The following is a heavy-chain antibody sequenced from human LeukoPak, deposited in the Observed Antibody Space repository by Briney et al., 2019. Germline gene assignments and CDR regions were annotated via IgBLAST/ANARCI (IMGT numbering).Heavy chain of an antibody. CDR1: GYTFTSYD. J-gene: IGHJ4*02. V-gene: IGHV1-8*01. CDR3: ARDPSIAGSDY. Sequence: GASVKVSCKASGYTFTSYDINWVRQATGQGLEWMGWMNPNSGNTGYAQKLQGRVTMTTDTSTSTAYMELRSLRSDDTAVYYCARDPSIAGSDYWGQGTLVTVSS. D-gene: IGHD6-6*01. CDR2: MNPNSGNT.